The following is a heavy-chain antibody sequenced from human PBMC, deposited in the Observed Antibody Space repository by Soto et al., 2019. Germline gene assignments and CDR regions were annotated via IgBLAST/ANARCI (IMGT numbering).Heavy chain of an antibody. D-gene: IGHD3-22*01. CDR1: GGTFSSYA. CDR3: ARVNQYYYDSSGYSNWFDP. Sequence: QVQLVQSGAEVKKPGSSVKVSCKASGGTFSSYAISWVRQAPGQGLEWMGGIIPIFGTANYAQKFQGRVTITADESTSTVYMELSSLRSEDTAVYYCARVNQYYYDSSGYSNWFDPWGQGTLVTVSS. J-gene: IGHJ5*02. V-gene: IGHV1-69*01. CDR2: IIPIFGTA.